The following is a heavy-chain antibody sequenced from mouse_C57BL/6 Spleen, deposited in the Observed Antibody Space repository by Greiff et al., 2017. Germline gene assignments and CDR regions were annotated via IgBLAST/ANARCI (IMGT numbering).Heavy chain of an antibody. CDR2: ISSGSSTI. D-gene: IGHD4-1*01. J-gene: IGHJ4*01. Sequence: EVQRVESGGGLVKPGGSLKLSCAASGFTFSDYGMHWVRQAPEKGLEWVAYISSGSSTIYYADTVKGRFTISRDNAKNTLFLQMTSLRSEDTAMYYCARRTGTGDMDYWGQGTSVTVSS. CDR3: ARRTGTGDMDY. CDR1: GFTFSDYG. V-gene: IGHV5-17*01.